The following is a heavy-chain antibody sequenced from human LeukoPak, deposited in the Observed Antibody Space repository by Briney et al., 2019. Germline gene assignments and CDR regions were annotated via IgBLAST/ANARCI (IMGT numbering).Heavy chain of an antibody. D-gene: IGHD4-23*01. V-gene: IGHV3-74*01. CDR3: ARHLTYGGWNS. CDR2: ISNDGSST. J-gene: IGHJ4*02. Sequence: GGSLRLSCAASGFTFSTYWMQWVRQAPGKGLVWVSRISNDGSSTGYADFVKGRFTISRDNAKNTLYLQMNSLRAEDTAAYFCARHLTYGGWNSWGQGTLVTVSS. CDR1: GFTFSTYW.